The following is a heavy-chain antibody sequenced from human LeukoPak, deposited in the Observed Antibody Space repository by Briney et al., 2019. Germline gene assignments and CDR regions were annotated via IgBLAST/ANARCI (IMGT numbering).Heavy chain of an antibody. Sequence: SETLSLTCAVYGGSFSGYYWSWIRQPPGKGLEWIGEINHSGSTNYNPSLKSRVTISVDTSKNQFSLKLSSVTAADTAVYYCARGPRGYCSSTSCPTPYCGMDVWGQGTTVTASS. J-gene: IGHJ6*02. CDR3: ARGPRGYCSSTSCPTPYCGMDV. CDR1: GGSFSGYY. D-gene: IGHD2-2*01. CDR2: INHSGST. V-gene: IGHV4-34*01.